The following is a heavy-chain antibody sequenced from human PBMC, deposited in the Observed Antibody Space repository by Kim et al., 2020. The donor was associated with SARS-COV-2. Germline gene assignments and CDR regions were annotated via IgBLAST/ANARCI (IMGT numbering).Heavy chain of an antibody. D-gene: IGHD6-6*01. V-gene: IGHV3-43*02. Sequence: GGSLRLSCAASGFTFDDYAMHWVRQAPGKGLEWVSLISGDGGSTYYADSVKGRFTISRDNSKNSLYLRMNSLRTEDTALYYFAKAYSSFTYYFYYYIDVWGKGTKVTVSS. CDR2: ISGDGGST. J-gene: IGHJ6*03. CDR3: AKAYSSFTYYFYYYIDV. CDR1: GFTFDDYA.